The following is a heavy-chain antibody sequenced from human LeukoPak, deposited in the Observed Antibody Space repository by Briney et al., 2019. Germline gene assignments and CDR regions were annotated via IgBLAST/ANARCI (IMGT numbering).Heavy chain of an antibody. CDR2: INHSGST. V-gene: IGHV4-34*01. D-gene: IGHD1/OR15-1a*01. CDR3: ARDLEQPSYYYYYMDV. Sequence: SETLSLTCAVYGGSFSGYYWSWIRQPPGKGLEWIGEINHSGSTYYNPSLKSRVTISVDRSKNQFSLKLSSVTAADTAVYYCARDLEQPSYYYYYMDVWGKGATVTVS. J-gene: IGHJ6*03. CDR1: GGSFSGYY.